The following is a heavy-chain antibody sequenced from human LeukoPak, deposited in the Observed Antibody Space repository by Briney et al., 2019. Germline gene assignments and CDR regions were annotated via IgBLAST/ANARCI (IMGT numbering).Heavy chain of an antibody. CDR3: ARVGQQWLGNYYYMDV. J-gene: IGHJ6*03. Sequence: SQTLSLTCTVSGGSISSGSYYWSWIRQPAGKGLEWIGRIYTSGSTNYNPSLKSRVTISVDTSKNQFSLKLSSVTAADTAVYYCARVGQQWLGNYYYMDVCGKGTTVTVSS. V-gene: IGHV4-61*02. D-gene: IGHD6-19*01. CDR2: IYTSGST. CDR1: GGSISSGSYY.